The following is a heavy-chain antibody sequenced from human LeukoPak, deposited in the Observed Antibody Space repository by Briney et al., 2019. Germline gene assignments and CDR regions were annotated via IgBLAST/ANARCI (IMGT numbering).Heavy chain of an antibody. CDR1: GFTFSTYA. J-gene: IGHJ6*03. CDR3: AREHYYGSGSSYYYYMDV. Sequence: GGSLRLSCAASGFTFSTYAMSWVRQAPGKGLEWVSYISSSGSTIYYADSVKGRFTISRDNAKNSLYLQMNSLRAEDTAVYYCAREHYYGSGSSYYYYMDVWGKGTTVTISS. V-gene: IGHV3-11*01. CDR2: ISSSGSTI. D-gene: IGHD3-10*01.